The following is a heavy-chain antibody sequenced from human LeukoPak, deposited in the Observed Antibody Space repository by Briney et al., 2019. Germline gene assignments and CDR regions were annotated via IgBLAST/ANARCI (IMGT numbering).Heavy chain of an antibody. D-gene: IGHD6-13*01. CDR2: IYYRRTT. CDR3: ARSSGTGGALYSSSFHDAFDI. Sequence: KPSETLSLTCTVSGYSISSGYDWGWIRQPPGKGLEWIGSIYYRRTTYYNPSLKSRVTISVDTSKNQFSLRLSSMTAADTAVYYCARSSGTGGALYSSSFHDAFDIWGQGTMVTVSS. V-gene: IGHV4-38-2*02. J-gene: IGHJ3*02. CDR1: GYSISSGYD.